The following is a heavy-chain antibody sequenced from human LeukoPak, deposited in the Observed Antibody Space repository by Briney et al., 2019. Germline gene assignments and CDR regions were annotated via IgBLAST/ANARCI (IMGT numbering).Heavy chain of an antibody. CDR1: GGSISSYY. CDR3: ARVSPSLTHADPVRFDP. V-gene: IGHV4-59*01. D-gene: IGHD2-2*01. CDR2: ISYSGST. J-gene: IGHJ5*02. Sequence: SETLSLTCTVSGGSISSYYWSWIRQPPGKGLEWIGNISYSGSTNYNPSLKSRVTISIDTSKMQLSLKLSSVTAADTAVYYCARVSPSLTHADPVRFDPWGQGILVTVSS.